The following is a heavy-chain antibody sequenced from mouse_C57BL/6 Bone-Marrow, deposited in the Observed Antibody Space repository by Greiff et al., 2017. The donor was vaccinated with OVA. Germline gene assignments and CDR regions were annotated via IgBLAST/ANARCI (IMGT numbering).Heavy chain of an antibody. CDR2: INPSNGGT. V-gene: IGHV1-53*01. CDR3: AGGLSNSAWFAY. Sequence: LQESGTELVKPGASVKLSCKASGYTFTSYWMHWVKQRPGQGLEWIGNINPSNGGTNYNEKFKSKATLTVDKSSSTAYMQLSSLTSEDSAVYYCAGGLSNSAWFAYWGQGTLVTVSA. J-gene: IGHJ3*01. D-gene: IGHD2-5*01. CDR1: GYTFTSYW.